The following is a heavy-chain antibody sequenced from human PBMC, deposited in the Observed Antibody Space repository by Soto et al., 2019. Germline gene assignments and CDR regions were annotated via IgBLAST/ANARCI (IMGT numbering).Heavy chain of an antibody. Sequence: QITLKESGPTLVKPTQTLTLTCTFSGFSLSTSGVGVGWIRQPPGKALEWLALIYWDDDKRYSPSLKSKLTITKDTSKNQVVLTMTNMDPVDTATYYCAQMNGLTGYFDYWGQGTLVTVSS. CDR3: AQMNGLTGYFDY. V-gene: IGHV2-5*02. D-gene: IGHD7-27*01. J-gene: IGHJ4*02. CDR2: IYWDDDK. CDR1: GFSLSTSGVG.